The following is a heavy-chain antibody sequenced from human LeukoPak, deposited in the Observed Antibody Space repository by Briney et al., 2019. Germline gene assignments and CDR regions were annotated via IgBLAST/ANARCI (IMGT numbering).Heavy chain of an antibody. CDR3: ARQVAVVEPTDPNWFDS. CDR2: INPNNGGT. D-gene: IGHD2-21*01. V-gene: IGHV1-2*02. Sequence: ASVKVSCKASGYTFTAYYIHWVRQAPGQGLEWMGWINPNNGGTNYAQKFQGRVTMTRDTSISTAYMELSRLRSDDTAVYYCARQVAVVEPTDPNWFDSWGQGTLVTVSS. CDR1: GYTFTAYY. J-gene: IGHJ5*01.